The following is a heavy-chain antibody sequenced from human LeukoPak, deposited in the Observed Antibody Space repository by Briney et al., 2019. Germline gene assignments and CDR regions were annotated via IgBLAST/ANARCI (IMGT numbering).Heavy chain of an antibody. V-gene: IGHV3-7*01. Sequence: GGSLRLSCAASAFSFSSYWMSWVRQAPGKGLEWVANVNQDGSEKYYVDSVKGRFTISRDNAKNSLYLQMNSLRAEDTAVYYCARPVPAAISPDAFDIWGQGTMVTVSS. J-gene: IGHJ3*02. D-gene: IGHD2-2*02. CDR3: ARPVPAAISPDAFDI. CDR1: AFSFSSYW. CDR2: VNQDGSEK.